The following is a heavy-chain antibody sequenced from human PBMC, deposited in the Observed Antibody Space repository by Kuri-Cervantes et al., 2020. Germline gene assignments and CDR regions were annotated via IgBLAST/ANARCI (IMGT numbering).Heavy chain of an antibody. Sequence: SETLSLTCAVYGGSFSDHYWTWIRQPQGKGLEWIGEINHRGSTKYSPSLKSRVNIPVDTSKNQFSLQLNSVTPEDTAVYYCARYSSPKPSDDAFDIWGRGTMVTVSS. V-gene: IGHV4-34*01. CDR3: ARYSSPKPSDDAFDI. CDR1: GGSFSDHY. D-gene: IGHD6-13*01. CDR2: INHRGST. J-gene: IGHJ3*02.